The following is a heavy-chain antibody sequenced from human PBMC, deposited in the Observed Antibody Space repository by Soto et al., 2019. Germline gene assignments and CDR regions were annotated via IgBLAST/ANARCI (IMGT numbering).Heavy chain of an antibody. D-gene: IGHD1-1*01. Sequence: QVQLVQSGAEVKKPGSSVKVSCKASGGTFSSYAISWVRQAPGQGLEWIGGIIPIFGTANYAQKFQGRVTITADESTSTANMELSSMRFENTAVYYCARGVTLVKTFHDRDIDLWRRGTLVTVSS. J-gene: IGHJ2*01. CDR1: GGTFSSYA. V-gene: IGHV1-69*12. CDR3: ARGVTLVKTFHDRDIDL. CDR2: IIPIFGTA.